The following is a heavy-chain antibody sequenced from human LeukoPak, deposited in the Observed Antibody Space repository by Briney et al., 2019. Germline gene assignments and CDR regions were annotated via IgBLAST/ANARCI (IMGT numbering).Heavy chain of an antibody. J-gene: IGHJ6*02. V-gene: IGHV4-59*08. D-gene: IGHD7-27*01. CDR1: SGSIGNYY. CDR3: ARQTGEIYGMDV. CDR2: IYYSGGT. Sequence: PSETLSLTCAVSSGSIGNYYWSWVRQPPGMGLEGIGYIYYSGGTNYNPSLKSRVTISVDTSKNQFSLKLTSVTAADTAVYYCARQTGEIYGMDVWGQGTTVTVSS.